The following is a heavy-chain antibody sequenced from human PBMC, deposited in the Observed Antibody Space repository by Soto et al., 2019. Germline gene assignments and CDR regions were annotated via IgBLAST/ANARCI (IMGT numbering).Heavy chain of an antibody. D-gene: IGHD2-21*02. Sequence: ASVKVSCKAPGYTLTSYYMHWVRQAPGQRLEWMGWINAGNGNTKYSQKFQGRVTITRDTSASTAYMELSSLRSEDTAVYYCARSNVVVTALDYWGQGTLVTVSS. CDR1: GYTLTSYY. CDR2: INAGNGNT. V-gene: IGHV1-3*01. CDR3: ARSNVVVTALDY. J-gene: IGHJ4*02.